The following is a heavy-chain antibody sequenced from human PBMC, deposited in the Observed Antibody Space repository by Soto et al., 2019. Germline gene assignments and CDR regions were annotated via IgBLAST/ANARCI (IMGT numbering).Heavy chain of an antibody. V-gene: IGHV2-70*11. D-gene: IGHD5-12*01. Sequence: SGPTLVKPTQTLTLTRTFSGFSLSTSAMCVSWIRQPPGKALEWLARIDWDDDNYYSTSLKTRLTISKDTSKNQVVLTMTNMDPVDTATYYCARIRRGSGYGYYFDYWGQGTLVTVSS. CDR1: GFSLSTSAMC. CDR2: IDWDDDN. J-gene: IGHJ4*02. CDR3: ARIRRGSGYGYYFDY.